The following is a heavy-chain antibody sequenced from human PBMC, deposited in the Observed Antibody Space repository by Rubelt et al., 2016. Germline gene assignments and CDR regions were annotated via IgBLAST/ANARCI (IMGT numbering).Heavy chain of an antibody. CDR3: AGEAAWGREWCDP. CDR2: IYHSGST. CDR1: GGSISSSSYY. D-gene: IGHD7-27*01. Sequence: QLQLQESGPGLVKPSETLSLTCTVSGGSISSSSYYWGWIRQPPGKGLEWIGSIYHSGSTYCNPSLKSRVTISVDTSKNQFALKLSSVTAADTAVYYCAGEAAWGREWCDPWGQGTLVTVSS. J-gene: IGHJ5*02. V-gene: IGHV4-39*07.